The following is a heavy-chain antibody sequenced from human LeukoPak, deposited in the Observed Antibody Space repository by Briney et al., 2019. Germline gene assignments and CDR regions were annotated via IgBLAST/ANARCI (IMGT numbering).Heavy chain of an antibody. CDR3: AKDLTQLVLAFDI. V-gene: IGHV3-43*02. J-gene: IGHJ3*02. CDR2: ISENGGRT. CDR1: GFTFGDYA. D-gene: IGHD6-13*01. Sequence: GGSLRLSCAASGFTFGDYAIHWVRQAPAKGLEWVSLISENGGRTYYADSVKGRFTISRDNRKNSLYLQMDSLGAEDSALYYCAKDLTQLVLAFDIWGQGTMVTVSS.